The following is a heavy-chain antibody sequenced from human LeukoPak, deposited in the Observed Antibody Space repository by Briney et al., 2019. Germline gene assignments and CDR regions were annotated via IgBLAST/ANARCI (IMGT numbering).Heavy chain of an antibody. Sequence: SETLSLTCTVSGGSISSSSYYWGWIRQPPGKGLEWIGGIYYSGSTYYNPSLKSRVTISVDTSKNQFSLKLSSVTAADTAVYYCRRSTSYYYYYMGVWGKGTTVTVSS. CDR1: GGSISSSSYY. CDR2: IYYSGST. V-gene: IGHV4-39*07. J-gene: IGHJ6*03. D-gene: IGHD5/OR15-5a*01. CDR3: RRSTSYYYYYMGV.